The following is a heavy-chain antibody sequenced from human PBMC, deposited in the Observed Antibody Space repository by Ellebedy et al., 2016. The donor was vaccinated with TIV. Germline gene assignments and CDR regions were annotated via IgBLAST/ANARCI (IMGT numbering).Heavy chain of an antibody. Sequence: ASVKVSXXASGYTFTSYDINWVRQATGQGLEWMGWMNPNSGNTGYAQKFLGRVTMTRNTSISTAYMELSSLRSEDTAMYYCAVDSSGYSEFDYWGQGTLVTASS. V-gene: IGHV1-8*01. CDR3: AVDSSGYSEFDY. CDR1: GYTFTSYD. CDR2: MNPNSGNT. D-gene: IGHD3-22*01. J-gene: IGHJ4*02.